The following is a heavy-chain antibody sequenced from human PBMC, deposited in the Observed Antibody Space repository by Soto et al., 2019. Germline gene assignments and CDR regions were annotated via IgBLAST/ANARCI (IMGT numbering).Heavy chain of an antibody. V-gene: IGHV4-34*01. D-gene: IGHD1-26*01. Sequence: QVQLQQWGAGLLKPSETLSLTCAVYGGSFSGYYWSWIHQPPGKGLEWIGEINHSGSTNYSPSLKSRVTISVDTFKNQFSLKLSSVTAADTAVYYCARVNSGSSRYWGQGTLVTVSS. J-gene: IGHJ4*02. CDR1: GGSFSGYY. CDR2: INHSGST. CDR3: ARVNSGSSRY.